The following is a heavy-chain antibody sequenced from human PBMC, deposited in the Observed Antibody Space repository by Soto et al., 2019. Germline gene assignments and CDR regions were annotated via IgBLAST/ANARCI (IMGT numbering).Heavy chain of an antibody. CDR2: IYHSGST. Sequence: PSETLSLTCAVSGGSISSVGYSWIWIRQPPGKGLEWIGYIYHSGSTYYNPSLKSRVTISVDRSKNQFSLKLSSVTAADTAVYYCARGNVVPLDYWGQGTLVTVS. CDR1: GGSISSVGYS. CDR3: ARGNVVPLDY. D-gene: IGHD2-21*01. V-gene: IGHV4-30-2*01. J-gene: IGHJ4*02.